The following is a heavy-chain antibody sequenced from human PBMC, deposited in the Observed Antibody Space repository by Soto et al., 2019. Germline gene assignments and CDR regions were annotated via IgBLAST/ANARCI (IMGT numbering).Heavy chain of an antibody. CDR3: AKGRGGSGSLTPRVDF. Sequence: EVQLLESGGGLVQPGGSLRLSCAASGFTFNNYAMSWVRQAPGKGLEWVSAISCGGDTTAYADSVKGRFTVSRDGSKNTLYLQMNSLRAEDTAVYYCAKGRGGSGSLTPRVDFWGQGTLVTVSS. V-gene: IGHV3-23*01. D-gene: IGHD3-10*01. CDR1: GFTFNNYA. J-gene: IGHJ4*02. CDR2: ISCGGDTT.